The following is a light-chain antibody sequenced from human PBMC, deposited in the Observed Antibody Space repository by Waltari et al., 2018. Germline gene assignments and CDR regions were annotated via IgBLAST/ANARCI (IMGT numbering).Light chain of an antibody. CDR1: TSNIGSNT. Sequence: QSVLNQPPSASGTPGQRVTISCSGSTSNIGSNTLTWYPHLPGTAPRLLGYSNTQRPSGVPDRFSGSKSANSCSLAISGLQSEDEADYYCAAWDDSLNGYVFGTGTKVTVL. CDR3: AAWDDSLNGYV. CDR2: SNT. J-gene: IGLJ1*01. V-gene: IGLV1-44*01.